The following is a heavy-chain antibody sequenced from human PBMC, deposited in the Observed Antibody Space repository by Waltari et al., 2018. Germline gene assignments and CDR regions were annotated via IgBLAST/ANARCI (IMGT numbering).Heavy chain of an antibody. CDR1: GYSIRSGYY. J-gene: IGHJ4*02. Sequence: QVQLQQWGAGLLKPSETLSLTCAVSGYSIRSGYYWGWIRQPPGKGLEWIGSIYHSGSTYYNPSLKSRVTISVDTSKNQFSLKLSSVTAADTAVYYCARHGFAAAGFDYWGQGTLVTVSS. D-gene: IGHD6-13*01. V-gene: IGHV4-38-2*01. CDR2: IYHSGST. CDR3: ARHGFAAAGFDY.